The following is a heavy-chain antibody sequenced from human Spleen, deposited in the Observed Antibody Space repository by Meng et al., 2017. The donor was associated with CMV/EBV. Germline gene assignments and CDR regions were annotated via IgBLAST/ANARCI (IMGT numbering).Heavy chain of an antibody. CDR1: GGTFTTYA. V-gene: IGHV1-69*10. CDR2: IITVLGVT. Sequence: SVKVSCKPTGGTFTTYAITWVRQAPGQGLECMGGIITVLGVTNYAQKFQGRVTFTADTSTSTAYMELSSLRSEDTAVYYCARGGVATGDSSSVNYYYGMDVWGQGTTVTVSS. D-gene: IGHD6-13*01. CDR3: ARGGVATGDSSSVNYYYGMDV. J-gene: IGHJ6*02.